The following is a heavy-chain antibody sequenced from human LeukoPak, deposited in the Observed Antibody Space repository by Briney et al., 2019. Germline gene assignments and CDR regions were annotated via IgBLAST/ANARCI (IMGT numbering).Heavy chain of an antibody. Sequence: SETLSLTCTVSGGSISSSSYYWGWIRQPPGKGLEWIGSIYHSGSTYYNPSLKSRVTISVDTSKNQFSLKLSFVTAADTAVYYCARDGRGYDFWSGIQSDAFDIWGQGTMVTVSS. D-gene: IGHD3-3*01. V-gene: IGHV4-39*07. CDR3: ARDGRGYDFWSGIQSDAFDI. CDR1: GGSISSSSYY. J-gene: IGHJ3*02. CDR2: IYHSGST.